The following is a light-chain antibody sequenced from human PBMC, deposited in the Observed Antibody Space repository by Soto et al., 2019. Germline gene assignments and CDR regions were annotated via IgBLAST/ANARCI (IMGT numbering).Light chain of an antibody. CDR2: DVT. J-gene: IGLJ3*02. Sequence: QSALNQPRSVSGSPGQSVTISCTGTSSDVGGYDYVSWYQHHPGEAPKLMIYDVTKRPSGVPDRLSGSKSGNTASLTISGLQAEDEADYYCCSYAGSYTLVFGGGTQLTVL. CDR1: SSDVGGYDY. V-gene: IGLV2-11*01. CDR3: CSYAGSYTLV.